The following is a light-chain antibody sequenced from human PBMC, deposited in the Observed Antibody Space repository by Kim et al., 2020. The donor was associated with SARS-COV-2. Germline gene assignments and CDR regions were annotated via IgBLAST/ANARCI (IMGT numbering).Light chain of an antibody. CDR2: YDS. Sequence: SYELTHPSSVSVAPGKTARITCGGNNIGEKSVHWYQQKPGQAPFPIIYYDSDRPSGIPERISASNSGNTATLTIRKVEAGDEADYYCQVWDNSGDQPVFG. J-gene: IGLJ7*01. V-gene: IGLV3-21*04. CDR3: QVWDNSGDQPV. CDR1: NIGEKS.